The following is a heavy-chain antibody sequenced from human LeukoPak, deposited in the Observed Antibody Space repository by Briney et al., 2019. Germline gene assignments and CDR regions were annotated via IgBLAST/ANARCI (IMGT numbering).Heavy chain of an antibody. D-gene: IGHD1-26*01. J-gene: IGHJ3*02. V-gene: IGHV1-46*01. CDR2: INPSGHTT. Sequence: GASVKVSCKASGFTFTSFYMHWVRQAPGQGLEWMGIINPSGHTTDYAQKFQGRVTMTRDTPTSTVYMELSSLRSEDTAVYYCAREGGSHDAFDIWGQGTMVTVSS. CDR1: GFTFTSFY. CDR3: AREGGSHDAFDI.